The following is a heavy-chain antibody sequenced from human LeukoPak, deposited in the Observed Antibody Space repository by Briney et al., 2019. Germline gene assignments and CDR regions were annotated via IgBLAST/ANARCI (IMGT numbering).Heavy chain of an antibody. J-gene: IGHJ4*02. CDR1: GGSMILFY. D-gene: IGHD6-19*01. CDR3: ARGRRMAMTGMIWDS. V-gene: IGHV4-59*01. CDR2: IYESGST. Sequence: SETLSLTCTVSGGSMILFYWCWIRHPPGEGLEWLGYIYESGSTDYHRSLKSRIAMSLDTSKNQYSLEVSSMTAADTAVYYCARGRRMAMTGMIWDSWGQGTPVTVSS.